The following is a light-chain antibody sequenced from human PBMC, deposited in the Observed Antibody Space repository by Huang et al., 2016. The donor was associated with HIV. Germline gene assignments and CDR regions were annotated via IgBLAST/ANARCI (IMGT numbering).Light chain of an antibody. CDR2: GSS. V-gene: IGKV3-15*01. CDR3: HQYYTWPRT. CDR1: QSVRDT. J-gene: IGKJ1*01. Sequence: EVLMTQSPATLSESPGGRVTISCWASQSVRDTLAWFQQKPGQAPRLLLHGSSTRAPGVPARFSGSGSGTGFTLTITSLQSEDYAVYYCHQYYTWPRTFGQGTRVE.